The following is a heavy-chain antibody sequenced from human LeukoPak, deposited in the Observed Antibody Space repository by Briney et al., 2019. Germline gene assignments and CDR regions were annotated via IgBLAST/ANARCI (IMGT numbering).Heavy chain of an antibody. Sequence: GGSLRLSCAASGFTFNNNGMHWVRQAPGKGLEWVAVVSYDGNKKYYADSVKGRFTISRDNSKNTLYVQMNSLRVEDTAVYYCVKPISSSGNWFDSWGQGTLVTVSS. CDR3: VKPISSSGNWFDS. CDR1: GFTFNNNG. J-gene: IGHJ5*01. D-gene: IGHD6-6*01. CDR2: VSYDGNKK. V-gene: IGHV3-30*18.